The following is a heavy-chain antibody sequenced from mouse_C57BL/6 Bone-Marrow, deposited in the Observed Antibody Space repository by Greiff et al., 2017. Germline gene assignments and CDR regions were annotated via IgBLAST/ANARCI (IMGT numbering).Heavy chain of an antibody. D-gene: IGHD2-1*01. CDR1: GFTFSDYG. V-gene: IGHV5-17*01. CDR2: ISSGSSTI. J-gene: IGHJ3*01. Sequence: EVQGVESGGGLVKPGGSLKLSCAASGFTFSDYGMHWVRQAPEKGLEWVAYISSGSSTIYYADTVKGRFTISRDNAKNTLFLQMTSLRSEDTAMYYCARPRGNYARFAYWGQGTLVTVSA. CDR3: ARPRGNYARFAY.